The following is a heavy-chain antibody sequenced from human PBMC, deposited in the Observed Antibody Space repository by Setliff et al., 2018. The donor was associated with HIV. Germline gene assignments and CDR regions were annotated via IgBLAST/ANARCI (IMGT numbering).Heavy chain of an antibody. D-gene: IGHD5-18*01. V-gene: IGHV1-2*02. CDR3: ARDQKGYSYGYFDS. CDR2: INPNSGGT. J-gene: IGHJ4*02. Sequence: ASVKVSCKASGFTFIDYYMHWVRQAPGQGLEWMGWINPNSGGTNYAQKFQGRVIMTRDTSFSTAYMELSSLKSDDTAVYYCARDQKGYSYGYFDSWGQGTLVTVS. CDR1: GFTFIDYY.